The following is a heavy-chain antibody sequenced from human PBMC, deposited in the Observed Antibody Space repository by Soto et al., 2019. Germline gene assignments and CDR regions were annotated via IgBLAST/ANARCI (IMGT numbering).Heavy chain of an antibody. D-gene: IGHD3-3*01. V-gene: IGHV4-39*01. J-gene: IGHJ6*03. CDR3: ARPRGRIYDFWSCYGYYYYMDV. Sequence: SETLSLTCTVSGGSISSSSYYWGWIRQPPGKGLEWIGSIYYSGSTYYNPSLKSRVTISVDPSKNQFSLKLSSVTAADTAVYYSARPRGRIYDFWSCYGYYYYMDVWGKGTTVTVSS. CDR1: GGSISSSSYY. CDR2: IYYSGST.